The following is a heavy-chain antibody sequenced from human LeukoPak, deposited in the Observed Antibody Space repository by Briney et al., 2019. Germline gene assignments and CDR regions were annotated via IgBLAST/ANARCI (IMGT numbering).Heavy chain of an antibody. J-gene: IGHJ4*02. CDR2: IYSGGST. V-gene: IGHV3-53*01. D-gene: IGHD4-17*01. Sequence: GGSLRLSCAASGFTVSSNYMSWVRQAPGKGLEWVSVIYSGGSTYYADSVKGRFTISRDYSKNTLYLQMNSLRAEDTAVYYCARGGRSTTVTSRDYFDYWGQGTLVTVSS. CDR3: ARGGRSTTVTSRDYFDY. CDR1: GFTVSSNY.